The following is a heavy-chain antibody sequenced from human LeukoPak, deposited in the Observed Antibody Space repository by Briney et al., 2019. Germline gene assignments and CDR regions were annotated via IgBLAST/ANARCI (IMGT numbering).Heavy chain of an antibody. Sequence: GGSLRLSCAASGFTFDDYAMHWVRQAPGKGLEWVSGISWNSGSIGYADSVKGRFTISRDNAKNSLYLQMNSLRVEDTALYFCTREVLVVVEPASNTIDFWGQGTRVTVSS. CDR3: TREVLVVVEPASNTIDF. J-gene: IGHJ4*02. CDR2: ISWNSGSI. CDR1: GFTFDDYA. D-gene: IGHD2-2*01. V-gene: IGHV3-9*01.